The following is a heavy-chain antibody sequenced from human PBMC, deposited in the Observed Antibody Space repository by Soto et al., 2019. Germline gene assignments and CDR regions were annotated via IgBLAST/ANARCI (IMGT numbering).Heavy chain of an antibody. Sequence: QVQLQESDPGLVKPSETLSLTCTVSGGSISGYYWSWIRQPPGKGLEWIGYMYSGGITNYNPSLKSRVTLSVDTSKNQFSLKVSSVTAADTAVYYCARVSSGSSLYYFDYWGQGTLVTVSS. CDR1: GGSISGYY. CDR2: MYSGGIT. D-gene: IGHD1-26*01. CDR3: ARVSSGSSLYYFDY. J-gene: IGHJ4*02. V-gene: IGHV4-59*01.